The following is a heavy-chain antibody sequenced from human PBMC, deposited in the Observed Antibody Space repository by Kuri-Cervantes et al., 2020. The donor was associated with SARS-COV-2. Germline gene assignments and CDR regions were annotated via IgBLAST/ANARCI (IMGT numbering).Heavy chain of an antibody. CDR1: GFTFSSYD. J-gene: IGHJ2*01. D-gene: IGHD3-22*01. CDR3: ARGYYDSSGYPLVWYFDL. Sequence: GESLKISCAASGFTFSSYDMHWVRQATGKGLEWVSAIGTAGDTYYPGSVKGRFTISRENAKNSLYLQMNSLRAGDTAVYYCARGYYDSSGYPLVWYFDLWGRGTLVTVSS. CDR2: IGTAGDT. V-gene: IGHV3-13*04.